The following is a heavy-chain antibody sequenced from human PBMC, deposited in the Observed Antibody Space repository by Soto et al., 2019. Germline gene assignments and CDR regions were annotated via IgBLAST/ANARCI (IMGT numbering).Heavy chain of an antibody. Sequence: QHRGSLRLSCAASGFTFCSYGMHWVRQAPGKGLEWGTVISYDRSNKYYADSVKGRFTISRDNSKNTLYLQMNSLRAEDTAVYYCAKDPSSSGWYFGIDYWGQGTLVTGSP. CDR2: ISYDRSNK. J-gene: IGHJ4*02. V-gene: IGHV3-30*18. CDR1: GFTFCSYG. D-gene: IGHD6-19*01. CDR3: AKDPSSSGWYFGIDY.